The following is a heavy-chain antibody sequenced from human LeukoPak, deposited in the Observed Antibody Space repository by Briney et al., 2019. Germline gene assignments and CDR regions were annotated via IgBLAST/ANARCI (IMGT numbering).Heavy chain of an antibody. D-gene: IGHD6-13*01. J-gene: IGHJ5*02. CDR2: IYSGGAT. CDR3: ARDPPAVAINTYA. CDR1: GFTVSNNY. Sequence: PGGSLRLSCAASGFTVSNNYMRWVRQAPGKGLEWVSLIYSGGATFYADAVKGRFNISRDGSKNTLYLQMNSLRAEDTAVYYCARDPPAVAINTYAWGQGTLVTVSS. V-gene: IGHV3-66*01.